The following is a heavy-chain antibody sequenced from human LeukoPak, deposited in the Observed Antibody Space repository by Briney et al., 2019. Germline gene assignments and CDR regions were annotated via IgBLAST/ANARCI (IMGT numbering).Heavy chain of an antibody. CDR3: AREPSHIAARNDFDY. CDR2: INPSGGST. Sequence: GASVKVSCKASGYTFTSYYMHWVRQAPGQGLEWMGIINPSGGSTSYAQKFQGRVTMTRDMSTSTVYMELSSLRSEDTAVYYCAREPSHIAARNDFDYWGQGTLVTVSS. J-gene: IGHJ4*02. V-gene: IGHV1-46*01. CDR1: GYTFTSYY. D-gene: IGHD6-6*01.